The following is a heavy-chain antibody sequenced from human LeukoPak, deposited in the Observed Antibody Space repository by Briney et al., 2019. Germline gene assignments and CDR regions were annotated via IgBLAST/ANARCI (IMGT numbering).Heavy chain of an antibody. Sequence: ASVKVSCKASGYTFTSYAIHWVRQAPGQRLEWMGWINAGNGNTKYSQKFQGRVTITRDTSASTAYMELSSLRSEDTAVYYCARVYGAAGRYYFDYWGQGTLVTVSS. V-gene: IGHV1-3*01. D-gene: IGHD6-13*01. CDR1: GYTFTSYA. CDR3: ARVYGAAGRYYFDY. J-gene: IGHJ4*02. CDR2: INAGNGNT.